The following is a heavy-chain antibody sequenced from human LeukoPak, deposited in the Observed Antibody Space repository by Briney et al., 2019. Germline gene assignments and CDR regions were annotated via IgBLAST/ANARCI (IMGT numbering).Heavy chain of an antibody. J-gene: IGHJ4*02. CDR3: ARGGAARGRFEN. V-gene: IGHV3-7*01. D-gene: IGHD6-25*01. Sequence: GGSLRLSCVASGFPFNVQTMSWVRQAPGKGLDWVASMREDGSEINYVDSVKGRFTISRDNPKNSLYLQMNSLRAEDTAVYYCARGGAARGRFENWGQRTLVTLSS. CDR2: MREDGSEI. CDR1: GFPFNVQT.